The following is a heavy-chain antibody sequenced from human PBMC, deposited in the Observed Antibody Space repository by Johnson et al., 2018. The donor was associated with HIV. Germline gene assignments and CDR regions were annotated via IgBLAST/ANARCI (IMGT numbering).Heavy chain of an antibody. CDR1: GFTFSIYA. CDR2: ISGSGNTI. Sequence: VQLVESGGGLVKPGGSLRLSCAASGFTFSIYAMSWVRQAPGKGLEWVSAISGSGNTIYYADSVKGRVTISRDNAKKSLYLQMNSLRAEDTAVYYCVCLRVSLSAFDIWGQGTMVTVSS. D-gene: IGHD2-21*01. V-gene: IGHV3-23*04. CDR3: VCLRVSLSAFDI. J-gene: IGHJ3*02.